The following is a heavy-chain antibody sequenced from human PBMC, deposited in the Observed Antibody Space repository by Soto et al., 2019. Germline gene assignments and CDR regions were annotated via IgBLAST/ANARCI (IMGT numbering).Heavy chain of an antibody. CDR3: VKVYWVATGIRYYFDY. D-gene: IGHD2-21*02. CDR1: GFSFSTSSVG. CDR2: IYWDDDK. V-gene: IGHV2-5*04. J-gene: IGHJ4*02. Sequence: QITLKESGPTLVKPTQTLTLTCTFSGFSFSTSSVGVGWIRQPPGKAPEWLALIYWDDDKRYNPSLRNRLTITKDTSRNQVVVTMTDMDPVDTGTYYCVKVYWVATGIRYYFDYWGQGTLVTVSS.